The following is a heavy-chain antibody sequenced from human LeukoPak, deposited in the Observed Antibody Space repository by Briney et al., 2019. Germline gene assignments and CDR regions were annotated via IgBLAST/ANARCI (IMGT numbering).Heavy chain of an antibody. V-gene: IGHV3-74*01. Sequence: GALRLSCAASGSTFSRYWMHWVRQAPGKGLVWVSRVKSDGSDTIYADSVKGRFTISRDNAKNTLYLQMDSLRAEDTAVYYCARDLSFDWLLTDGDYWGQGTLVTVSS. CDR2: VKSDGSDT. J-gene: IGHJ4*02. CDR3: ARDLSFDWLLTDGDY. CDR1: GSTFSRYW. D-gene: IGHD3-9*01.